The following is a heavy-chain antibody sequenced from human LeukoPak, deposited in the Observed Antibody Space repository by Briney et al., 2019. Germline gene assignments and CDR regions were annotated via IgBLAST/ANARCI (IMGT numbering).Heavy chain of an antibody. Sequence: PSETLSLTCTVSGGSIGSSNNYWGWIRQPPGKGLQWIGSIYYSGSTYYNPSLKSRFTISVDTSKNQFSLKLSSVTAADTALYYCARHDYYDTTFDYWGHGALVTVSS. CDR3: ARHDYYDTTFDY. CDR2: IYYSGST. J-gene: IGHJ4*01. V-gene: IGHV4-39*01. D-gene: IGHD3-22*01. CDR1: GGSIGSSNNY.